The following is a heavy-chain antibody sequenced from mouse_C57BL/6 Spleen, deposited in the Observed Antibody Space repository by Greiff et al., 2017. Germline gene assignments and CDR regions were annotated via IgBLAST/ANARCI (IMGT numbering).Heavy chain of an antibody. CDR2: ISGGGGNT. CDR3: ARQLITTVVARYFDV. J-gene: IGHJ1*03. CDR1: GFTFSSYT. D-gene: IGHD1-1*01. Sequence: EVQRVESGGGLVKPGGSLKLSCAASGFTFSSYTMSWVRQTPEKRLEWVATISGGGGNTYYPDSVKGRFTISRDNAKNTLYLQMSSLRSEDTALYYCARQLITTVVARYFDVWGTGTTVTVSS. V-gene: IGHV5-9*01.